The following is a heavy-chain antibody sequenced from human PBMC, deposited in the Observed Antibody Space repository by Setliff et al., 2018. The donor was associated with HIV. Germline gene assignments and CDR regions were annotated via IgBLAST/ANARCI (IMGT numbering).Heavy chain of an antibody. CDR2: IYYSGST. CDR3: ARVARGGHSSRWYYFDY. J-gene: IGHJ4*02. D-gene: IGHD6-13*01. Sequence: SETLSLTCTVSRGSISSYYWSWIRLPPGKGLEWIGYIYYSGSTNYNPSLKSRVTLSVDTSKNQFSLKVSSVTAAETAVYSCARVARGGHSSRWYYFDYWGQGTLVTVSS. CDR1: RGSISSYY. V-gene: IGHV4-59*08.